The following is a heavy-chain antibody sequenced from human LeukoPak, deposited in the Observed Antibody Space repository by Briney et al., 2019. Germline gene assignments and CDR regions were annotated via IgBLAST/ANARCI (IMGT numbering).Heavy chain of an antibody. V-gene: IGHV4-61*02. D-gene: IGHD3-16*01. J-gene: IGHJ4*02. CDR3: ARWGSGTSPFDD. CDR1: GGLISSGSYY. Sequence: SSETLSLTCTVSGGLISSGSYYWSWIRQPAGKGLEWIGRMYTSGSTNYNPSLKSRVTISVDTSKNQFSLKLSSVTAADTAVYFCARWGSGTSPFDDWGQGTLVTVSS. CDR2: MYTSGST.